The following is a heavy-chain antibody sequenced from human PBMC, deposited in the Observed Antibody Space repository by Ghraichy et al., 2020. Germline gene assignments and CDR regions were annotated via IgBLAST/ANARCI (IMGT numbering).Heavy chain of an antibody. CDR2: IYYSGIT. V-gene: IGHV4-39*02. CDR3: ARRPRSYFDY. J-gene: IGHJ4*02. CDR1: GGSITSSGYY. Sequence: SETLSLTCSVSGGSITSSGYYGDWIRQPPWKGLEWIASIYYSGITYYNPSLKSRATISVDTSNNHFSLKLYSVTAADTAVYFCARRPRSYFDYWGRGILVTVSS. D-gene: IGHD6-6*01.